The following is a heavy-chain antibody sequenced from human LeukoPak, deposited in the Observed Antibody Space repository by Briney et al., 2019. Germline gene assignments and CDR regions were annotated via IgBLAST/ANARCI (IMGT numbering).Heavy chain of an antibody. CDR3: ARGRLPCSGGSCYSSRYYYGMDV. D-gene: IGHD2-15*01. V-gene: IGHV1-8*01. CDR2: MNPNSGST. Sequence: ASVKVSCKASGYTFTSYDINWVRQATGQGLEWMGWMNPNSGSTGYAQKFQGRVTMTRNTSISTAYMELSSLRSEDTAVYYCARGRLPCSGGSCYSSRYYYGMDVWGQGTTVTVSS. CDR1: GYTFTSYD. J-gene: IGHJ6*02.